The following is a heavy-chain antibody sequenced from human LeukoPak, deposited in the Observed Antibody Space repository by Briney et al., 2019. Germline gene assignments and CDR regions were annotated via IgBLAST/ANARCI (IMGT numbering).Heavy chain of an antibody. CDR1: GFSFSASS. J-gene: IGHJ6*03. V-gene: IGHV3-21*05. CDR3: ARGADYDILTGYMDV. D-gene: IGHD3-9*01. CDR2: ISSSSSAI. Sequence: GGSLRLSCEASGFSFSASSMNWVRQAPGKGLEWIAYISSSSSAIYYAASVKGRFTISRASAKNSLYLEMNSLRAEDTAVYYCARGADYDILTGYMDVWGKGTTVTVSS.